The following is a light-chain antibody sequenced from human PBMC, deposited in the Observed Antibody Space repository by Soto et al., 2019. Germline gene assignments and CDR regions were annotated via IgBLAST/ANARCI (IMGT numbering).Light chain of an antibody. CDR2: SAS. CDR1: QDISNY. J-gene: IGKJ1*01. V-gene: IGKV1-27*01. CDR3: QKNTIAPSGK. Sequence: DIQMTQSPSSLSASVGDRVTITCQASQDISNYLACYQRKPGKVPDLLISSASTLQSGAPSRFSGSGSGTDFNPTISILQPEDVETYYCQKNTIAPSGKFGQGTKVDNK.